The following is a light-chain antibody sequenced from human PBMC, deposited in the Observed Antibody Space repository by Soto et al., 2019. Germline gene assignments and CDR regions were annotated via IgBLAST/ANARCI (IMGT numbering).Light chain of an antibody. CDR2: DVA. CDR1: SSDVGYFNF. CDR3: CTYAGSRGDV. Sequence: QSVLTQPASVSGSPGQSITISCTGTSSDVGYFNFVSWFQQHPGKNPRLMIYDVAKRPSGVPNRFSGSKSGNTASLTISGLQAEDEADYYCCTYAGSRGDVFGIGTKLTVL. V-gene: IGLV2-23*02. J-gene: IGLJ1*01.